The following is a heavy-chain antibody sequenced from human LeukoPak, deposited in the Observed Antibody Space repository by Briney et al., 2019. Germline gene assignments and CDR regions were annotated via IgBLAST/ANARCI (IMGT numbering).Heavy chain of an antibody. CDR2: IRSETHGGTT. Sequence: PGGSLRLSCAASGFTFRNAWMTWVRQAPGKGLEWVGHIRSETHGGTTDYASFVKGRFVISRDDSENTLYLQMSSLKTEDTAVYYCSTTLQAAAGMDVWGKGTTVTVSS. V-gene: IGHV3-15*01. CDR1: GFTFRNAW. J-gene: IGHJ6*04. D-gene: IGHD6-13*01. CDR3: STTLQAAAGMDV.